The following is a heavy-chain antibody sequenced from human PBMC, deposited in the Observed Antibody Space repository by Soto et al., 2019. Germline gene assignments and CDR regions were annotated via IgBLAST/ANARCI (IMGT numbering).Heavy chain of an antibody. V-gene: IGHV4-34*01. J-gene: IGHJ6*02. CDR2: INHSGST. CDR3: ARRSRITMVRGVSYYGMDV. CDR1: GGSFSGYY. Sequence: SETLSLTCAVYGGSFSGYYWSWIRQPPGKGLEWIGEINHSGSTYYNPSLKSRVTISVDTSKNQFSLKLSSVTAADTAVYYCARRSRITMVRGVSYYGMDVWGQGTTVTVSS. D-gene: IGHD3-10*01.